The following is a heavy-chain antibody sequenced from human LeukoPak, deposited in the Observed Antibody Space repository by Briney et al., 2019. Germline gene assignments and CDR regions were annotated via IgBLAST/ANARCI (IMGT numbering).Heavy chain of an antibody. D-gene: IGHD3-3*01. V-gene: IGHV5-51*01. CDR2: IYPGDSNT. CDR1: GYSFATYW. Sequence: GESLKISCKGSGYSFATYWIGWVRQMPGKGLEWMGVIYPGDSNTRYSPSFQGLVTISADKSISPAYLQWNSLKASDTAMYYCARLQTRNDYYDFWSGYSNWFDPWGQGTLVTVSS. CDR3: ARLQTRNDYYDFWSGYSNWFDP. J-gene: IGHJ5*02.